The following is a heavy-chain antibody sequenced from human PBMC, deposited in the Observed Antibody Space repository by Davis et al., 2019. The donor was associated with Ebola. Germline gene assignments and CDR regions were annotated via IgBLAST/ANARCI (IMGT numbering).Heavy chain of an antibody. CDR3: AGGGRNYFPY. CDR1: GGSFSGYY. V-gene: IGHV4-34*01. CDR2: INHSGST. Sequence: MPSETLSPTCAVYGGSFSGYYWSWIRQPPGKGLEWIGEINHSGSTNYNPSLKSRVTISVDTSKNQFSRKLSSVTAADTAVYYCAGGGRNYFPYWGQGTLVTVSS. J-gene: IGHJ4*02.